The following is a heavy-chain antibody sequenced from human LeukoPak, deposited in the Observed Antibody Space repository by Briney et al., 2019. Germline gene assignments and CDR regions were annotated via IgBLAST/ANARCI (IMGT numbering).Heavy chain of an antibody. V-gene: IGHV1-18*04. CDR3: ARRAGSYLYYYYGMDV. D-gene: IGHD3-16*02. J-gene: IGHJ6*04. CDR1: GYTFTIYG. Sequence: ASVKVSCKASGYTFTIYGISWVRQAPGQGLEWMGWISAYNGNTNYAQKLQGRVTMTTDTSTSTAYMELRSLRSDDTAVYYCARRAGSYLYYYYGMDVWGKGTTVTVSS. CDR2: ISAYNGNT.